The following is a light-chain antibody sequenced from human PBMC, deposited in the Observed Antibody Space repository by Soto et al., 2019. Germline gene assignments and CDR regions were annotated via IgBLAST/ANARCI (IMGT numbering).Light chain of an antibody. CDR1: QGIGND. CDR3: LQDHNYPLT. V-gene: IGKV1-6*02. Sequence: AIQMAQSPSSLSASVGDRVTITCRASQGIGNDVGWFQQKPGKAPKLLIYAAATLQSGVPSRFSGSRSGTYFTPTISSLQPEDFATYYCLQDHNYPLTFGGGTKVEIK. CDR2: AAA. J-gene: IGKJ4*01.